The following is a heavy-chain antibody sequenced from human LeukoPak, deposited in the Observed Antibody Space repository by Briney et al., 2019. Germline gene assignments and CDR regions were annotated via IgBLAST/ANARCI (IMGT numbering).Heavy chain of an antibody. J-gene: IGHJ5*02. V-gene: IGHV4-61*01. CDR2: MSYSGST. CDR1: GGSVSSGSYY. D-gene: IGHD2-2*01. CDR3: ARVARYCSSTSCSLLGFGP. Sequence: KPSETLSLTCTVSGGSVSSGSYYWSWIRQPPGKGLEWIGYMSYSGSTNYNPSLKSRVTISVDTSKKQFSLKLSSVTAADTAVYYCARVARYCSSTSCSLLGFGPWGQGTLVTVSS.